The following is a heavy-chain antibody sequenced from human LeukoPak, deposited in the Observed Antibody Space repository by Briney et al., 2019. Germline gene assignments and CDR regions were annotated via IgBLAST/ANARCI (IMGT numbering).Heavy chain of an antibody. CDR3: ARSRKYYDILTGYQYDAFDI. V-gene: IGHV4-59*08. D-gene: IGHD3-9*01. J-gene: IGHJ3*02. CDR2: IYYSGST. CDR1: GGSISSYY. Sequence: SETLSPTCTVSGGSISSYYWSWIRQPPGKGLEWIGYIYYSGSTNYNPSLKSRVTISVDTSKNQFSLKLSSVTAADTAVYYCARSRKYYDILTGYQYDAFDIWGQGTMVTVSS.